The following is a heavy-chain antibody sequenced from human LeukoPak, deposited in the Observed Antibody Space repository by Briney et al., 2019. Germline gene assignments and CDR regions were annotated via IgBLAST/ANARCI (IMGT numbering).Heavy chain of an antibody. Sequence: GGSLRLSCAASGFTFSSYDMHWVRQATGKGLEWVSAIDSAGSTYYPDSVKGRFTISRENAKNSLYLQMNSLRAGDTAVYYCARAQALSSSWYTDYYYGMDVWGQGTTVTVSS. J-gene: IGHJ6*02. CDR2: IDSAGST. V-gene: IGHV3-13*01. CDR3: ARAQALSSSWYTDYYYGMDV. CDR1: GFTFSSYD. D-gene: IGHD6-13*01.